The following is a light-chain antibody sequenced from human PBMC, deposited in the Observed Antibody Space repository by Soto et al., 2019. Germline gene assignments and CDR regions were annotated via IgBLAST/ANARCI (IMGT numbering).Light chain of an antibody. V-gene: IGLV1-47*01. CDR2: RNN. Sequence: QPVLTQPPSASGTPGQRVTISCSGSRSNIGRNYVYWYRQLPGTAPKLLIYRNNQRPSGVPDRFSGSKSGTSASLAISGLRSEDEADYYCAAWDDTTVLFGGGTKLTVL. J-gene: IGLJ2*01. CDR3: AAWDDTTVL. CDR1: RSNIGRNY.